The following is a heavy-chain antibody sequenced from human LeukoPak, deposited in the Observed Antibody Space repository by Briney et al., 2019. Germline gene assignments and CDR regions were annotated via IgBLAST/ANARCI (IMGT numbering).Heavy chain of an antibody. Sequence: GGSLRLSCAASGFTLSSYGMHWVRQAPGKGLEWVAVIWYDGSNKYYADSVKGRFTISRDNSKNTLYLQMNSLRAEDTAVYYCARDGGYCSGGTSPYYYYYGMDVWGQGTTVTVSS. CDR3: ARDGGYCSGGTSPYYYYYGMDV. D-gene: IGHD2-15*01. J-gene: IGHJ6*02. V-gene: IGHV3-33*01. CDR1: GFTLSSYG. CDR2: IWYDGSNK.